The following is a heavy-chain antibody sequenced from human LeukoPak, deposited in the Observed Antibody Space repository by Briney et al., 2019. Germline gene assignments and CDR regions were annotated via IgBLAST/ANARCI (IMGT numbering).Heavy chain of an antibody. CDR1: GGSISSGGYY. CDR2: MFYSGST. J-gene: IGHJ3*01. CDR3: ARETYLSSGHRIFDV. D-gene: IGHD6-19*01. V-gene: IGHV4-31*03. Sequence: PSETLSLNCTVSGGSISSGGYYWSWVRQHPEKGLDWIGYMFYSGSTYYNPSLQSRVTISVDSSNRKFSLNLTSVTAADTAVYYCARETYLSSGHRIFDVWGQGTLVTV.